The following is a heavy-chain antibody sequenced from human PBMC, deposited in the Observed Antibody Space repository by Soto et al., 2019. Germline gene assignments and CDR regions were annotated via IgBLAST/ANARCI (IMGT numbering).Heavy chain of an antibody. CDR3: AWSSEDYFDY. J-gene: IGHJ4*02. CDR2: MYYNGST. V-gene: IGHV4-59*01. CDR1: GGSISSYY. D-gene: IGHD3-22*01. Sequence: QVQLQESGPGLVKPSETLSLTCTVSGGSISSYYWSWIRQPPGKGLEWIGYMYYNGSTNQNPSLKSRVTISVDTSKNQFSLKLSSVTAADTDVYYCAWSSEDYFDYWCQGTLVTVSS.